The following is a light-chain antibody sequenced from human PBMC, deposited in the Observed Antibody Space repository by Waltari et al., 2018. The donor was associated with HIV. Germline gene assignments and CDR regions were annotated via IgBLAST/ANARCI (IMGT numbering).Light chain of an antibody. J-gene: IGKJ2*01. CDR2: DAS. CDR1: QTVSNNY. Sequence: EIVLTQSPATLSLSPGERATLSCGASQTVSNNYLAWYQQKPGLAPRLLIYDASSRAAGVPDRFSVSGSGTNFTLTISRLEPEDFAVYYCHQFGSSTSYTFGQGTKVEIK. V-gene: IGKV3D-20*01. CDR3: HQFGSSTSYT.